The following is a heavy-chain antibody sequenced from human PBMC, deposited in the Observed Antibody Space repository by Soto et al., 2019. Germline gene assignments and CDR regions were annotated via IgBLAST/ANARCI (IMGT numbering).Heavy chain of an antibody. V-gene: IGHV2-5*02. D-gene: IGHD2-15*01. CDR3: ARGVRYCYRTNCKNCFDS. Sequence: QITLKESGPTLVKPTQTLTLTCTFSGFSLSTSGVGVGWIRQPPGKALEWLALIYWDDDKRYSPSLNNRLTITKDTSKNQVVLTMTNVDPMDTATYYCARGVRYCYRTNCKNCFDSWGQGTLVTVSS. CDR1: GFSLSTSGVG. J-gene: IGHJ5*01. CDR2: IYWDDDK.